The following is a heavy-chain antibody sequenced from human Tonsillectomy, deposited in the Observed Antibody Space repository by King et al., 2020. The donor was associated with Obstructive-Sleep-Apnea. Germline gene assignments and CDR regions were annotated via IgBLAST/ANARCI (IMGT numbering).Heavy chain of an antibody. CDR2: IYYSGST. J-gene: IGHJ5*02. CDR1: GGSISSGGYY. CDR3: ASDGDSSGFAPFDP. V-gene: IGHV4-31*03. Sequence: VQLQESGPGLVKPSQTLSLTCTVSGGSISSGGYYWSWIRQHPGKGLEWIGCIYYSGSTNYNPSLKSRVTISVDTSKNQFSLKLSSVTAADTAVYYCASDGDSSGFAPFDPWGQGTLVTFSS. D-gene: IGHD3-22*01.